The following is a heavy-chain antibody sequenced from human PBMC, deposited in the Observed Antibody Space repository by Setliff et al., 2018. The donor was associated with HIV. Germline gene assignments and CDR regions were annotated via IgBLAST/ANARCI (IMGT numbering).Heavy chain of an antibody. V-gene: IGHV3-23*01. D-gene: IGHD3-3*01. CDR3: ARGRVLEWLLNH. Sequence: GGSLRLSCAASGFTFSRYGMHWVRQSAGRGLEWVSQVGFRGDTIYADSVKGRFTISRDGSKNMIFLQMNSLRVDDTAVYYCARGRVLEWLLNHWGQGTRVTVSS. CDR1: GFTFSRYG. CDR2: VGFRGDT. J-gene: IGHJ4*02.